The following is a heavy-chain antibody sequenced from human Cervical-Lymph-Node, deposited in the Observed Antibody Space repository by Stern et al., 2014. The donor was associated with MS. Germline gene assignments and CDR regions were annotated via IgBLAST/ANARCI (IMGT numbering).Heavy chain of an antibody. CDR3: ARGSTVVTDYFDY. V-gene: IGHV1-69*01. CDR1: GGTFSSYV. Sequence: QLVQSGAEVKKPGSSVKVSCTASGGTFSSYVISWVRQAPGQGLERMGGIIPFFGTADYAQKFQGRVTITADESTSTAYMELTSLRSEDTAVYYCARGSTVVTDYFDYWGQGTLVTVSS. J-gene: IGHJ4*02. CDR2: IIPFFGTA. D-gene: IGHD4-23*01.